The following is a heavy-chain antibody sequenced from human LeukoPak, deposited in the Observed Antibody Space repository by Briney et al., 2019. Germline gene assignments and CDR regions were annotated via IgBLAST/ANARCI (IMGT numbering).Heavy chain of an antibody. J-gene: IGHJ6*03. CDR1: GYTFTSYD. CDR3: ARGPSAAGGYYYYYYMDV. Sequence: ASVKVSCKASGYTFTSYDINWVRQATGQGLEWMGWMNPNSGNTGYAQKFQGRVTMTRNTSISTAYMELSSLRSEDTAVYYCARGPSAAGGYYYYYYMDVWGKGTTVTVSS. V-gene: IGHV1-8*01. CDR2: MNPNSGNT. D-gene: IGHD6-13*01.